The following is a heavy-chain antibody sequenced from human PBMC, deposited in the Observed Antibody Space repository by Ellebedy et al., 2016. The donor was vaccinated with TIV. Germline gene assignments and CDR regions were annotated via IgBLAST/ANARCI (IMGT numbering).Heavy chain of an antibody. Sequence: SETLSLTXSVSGGSISSNNSFWAGSYWGWFRQPPGKGLDFIGNISYSGSTCYNPSLKSPLTISVDTSKNQFSLNLTSVTAADTAVYYCARQRDLAYDSWGQGILVTVSS. CDR2: ISYSGST. D-gene: IGHD3-16*01. J-gene: IGHJ5*01. V-gene: IGHV4-39*01. CDR1: GGSISSNNSFWAGSY. CDR3: ARQRDLAYDS.